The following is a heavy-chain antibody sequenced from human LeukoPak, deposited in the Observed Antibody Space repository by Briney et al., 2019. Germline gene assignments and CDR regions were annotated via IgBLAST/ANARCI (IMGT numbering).Heavy chain of an antibody. Sequence: SVKVSCKAAGGSLNNYAITWVRQAPGQRLEWMGRIIPVLGMAYYAQNFQGRVTITADKSTSTAYVELSSLTSEDTAIYYCARGVMVRGSQAYFDYWGQGTLVTVSS. J-gene: IGHJ4*02. CDR1: GGSLNNYA. V-gene: IGHV1-69*10. D-gene: IGHD3-10*01. CDR2: IIPVLGMA. CDR3: ARGVMVRGSQAYFDY.